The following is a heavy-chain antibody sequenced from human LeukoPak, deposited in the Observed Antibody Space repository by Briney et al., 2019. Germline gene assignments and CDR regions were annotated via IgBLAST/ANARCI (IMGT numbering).Heavy chain of an antibody. V-gene: IGHV3-53*01. CDR3: ARDGLLWFGELGAFDL. CDR2: IYSGGST. J-gene: IGHJ3*01. D-gene: IGHD3-10*01. CDR1: GFTITSNY. Sequence: GGSLRLSCAASGFTITSNYMSWVRQAPGKGLQWVSVIYSGGSTYYADSVKGRFTMSRDTSENTLFLQMNNLRADDTAVYFCARDGLLWFGELGAFDLWGQGTVVSVSS.